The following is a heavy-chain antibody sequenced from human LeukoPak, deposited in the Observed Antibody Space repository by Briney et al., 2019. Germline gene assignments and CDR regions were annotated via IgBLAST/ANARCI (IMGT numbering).Heavy chain of an antibody. CDR1: GFTFSSYW. CDR3: AREKSGYYDFWSGYDRGFDP. CDR2: INSDGSST. J-gene: IGHJ5*02. V-gene: IGHV3-74*01. Sequence: GGSLRLSCAASGFTFSSYWMHWVRQAPGKGLVWVSRINSDGSSTSCADSVKGRFTISRDNAKNTLYLQMNSLRAEDTAVYYCAREKSGYYDFWSGYDRGFDPWGQGTLVTVSS. D-gene: IGHD3-3*01.